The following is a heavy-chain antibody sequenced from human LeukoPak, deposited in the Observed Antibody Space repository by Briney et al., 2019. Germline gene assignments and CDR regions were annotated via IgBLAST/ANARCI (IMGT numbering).Heavy chain of an antibody. V-gene: IGHV4-59*01. CDR1: GGSISSYY. CDR3: ARGALYDYVWGSYRNYYYYYYYMDV. CDR2: IYYSGST. D-gene: IGHD3-16*02. J-gene: IGHJ6*03. Sequence: SETLSLTCTVSGGSISSYYWSWIRQPPGKGLEWIGYIYYSGSTNYNPSLKSRVTISVDTSKNQFSLKLSSVTAADTAVYYCARGALYDYVWGSYRNYYYYYYYMDVWGKGTTVTVSS.